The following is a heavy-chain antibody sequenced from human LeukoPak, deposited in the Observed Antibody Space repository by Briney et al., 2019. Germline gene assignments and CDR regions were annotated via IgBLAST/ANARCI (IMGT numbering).Heavy chain of an antibody. CDR2: MNPNSGNT. CDR3: ARGRRYSSGWYGVTSLDY. Sequence: GASVKVSCKASGYTFTSYDINWVRQATGQGLEWMGWMNPNSGNTGYAQKFQGRVTITRNTSISTAYMELSSLRSEDTAVYYCARGRRYSSGWYGVTSLDYWGQGTLVTVSS. V-gene: IGHV1-8*03. D-gene: IGHD6-19*01. CDR1: GYTFTSYD. J-gene: IGHJ4*02.